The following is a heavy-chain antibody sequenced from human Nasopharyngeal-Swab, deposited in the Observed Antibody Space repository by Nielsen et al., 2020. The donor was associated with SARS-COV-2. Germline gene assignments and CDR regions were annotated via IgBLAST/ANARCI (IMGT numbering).Heavy chain of an antibody. J-gene: IGHJ2*01. D-gene: IGHD3-22*01. CDR1: GFTFSSYS. CDR3: ARDIDSSGYSGYWYFDL. Sequence: ESLKISCAASGFTFSSYSMNWVRQAPGKGLEWVSSISSSSSYIYYADSVKGRFTISRDNAKNSLYLQMNSLRAEDTAVYYCARDIDSSGYSGYWYFDLWGRGTLVTVSS. V-gene: IGHV3-21*01. CDR2: ISSSSSYI.